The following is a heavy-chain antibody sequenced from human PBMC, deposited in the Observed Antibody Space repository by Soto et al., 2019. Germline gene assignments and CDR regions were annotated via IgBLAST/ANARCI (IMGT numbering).Heavy chain of an antibody. CDR3: ARHSYYSNPLRFDP. CDR2: IHYSGST. CDR1: GGSVSSGSYY. D-gene: IGHD4-4*01. V-gene: IGHV4-61*01. Sequence: SETLSLTCTVSGGSVSSGSYYWSWIRQPPGKGLEWIGNIHYSGSTNYNPSLKSRVTISVDTSKNQFSLRLSSVTAAETAVYYCARHSYYSNPLRFDPWGQGTLVTVSS. J-gene: IGHJ5*02.